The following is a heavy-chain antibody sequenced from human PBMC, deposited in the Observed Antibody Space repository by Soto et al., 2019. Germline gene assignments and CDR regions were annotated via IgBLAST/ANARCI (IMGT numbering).Heavy chain of an antibody. D-gene: IGHD6-19*01. CDR2: IYYSGTT. J-gene: IGHJ3*01. V-gene: IGHV4-28*01. Sequence: PSETLSLTCAVSGYTISSSHWWVWIRQPPGKGLEWIGHIYYSGTTYYNPSLMSRVTMSVDTSKNQISLRLSSVTAVDTAVYYCARKIAVSGHDAFDVWGQGRMVTVSS. CDR3: ARKIAVSGHDAFDV. CDR1: GYTISSSHW.